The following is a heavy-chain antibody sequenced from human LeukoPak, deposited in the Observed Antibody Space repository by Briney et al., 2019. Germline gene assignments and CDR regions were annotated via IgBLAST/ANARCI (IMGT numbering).Heavy chain of an antibody. J-gene: IGHJ4*02. V-gene: IGHV4-39*07. CDR1: GGSISSSSYY. CDR3: AREETWAGAPRAARLGIDY. Sequence: SETLSLTCTVSGGSISSSSYYWGWIRQPPGKGLEWIGSIYYSGSTYYNPSLKSRVTISVDTSKNQFSLKLSSVTAADTAVYYCAREETWAGAPRAARLGIDYWGQGTLVTVSS. D-gene: IGHD6-6*01. CDR2: IYYSGST.